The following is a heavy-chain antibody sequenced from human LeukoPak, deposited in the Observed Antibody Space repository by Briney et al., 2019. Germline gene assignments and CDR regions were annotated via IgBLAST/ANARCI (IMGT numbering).Heavy chain of an antibody. V-gene: IGHV4-4*07. Sequence: PSETLSLTCTVSGVSISDQYLSWIRQPSGKGLEWIGRMHVSGTTNYNPSLRSRVTVSMDTSKNQFSLRLRSLTAADTAVYYCARENYYGSSGYSEGMDGWGQGTTVTVS. CDR2: MHVSGTT. CDR1: GVSISDQY. J-gene: IGHJ6*02. D-gene: IGHD3-22*01. CDR3: ARENYYGSSGYSEGMDG.